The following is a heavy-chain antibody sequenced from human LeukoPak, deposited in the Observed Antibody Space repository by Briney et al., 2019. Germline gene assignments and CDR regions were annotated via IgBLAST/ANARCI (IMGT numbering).Heavy chain of an antibody. V-gene: IGHV3-33*01. CDR3: ARDFDTSGHYLLDY. CDR1: GFTFIYYG. CDR2: MWSNGYSR. J-gene: IGHJ4*02. Sequence: PGGSLRLSCTASGFTFIYYGMHWVRQAPGKGLEWVAVMWSNGYSRYYADSVKGRFTISRDNSKNTLYLEMNSLRAEDTAVYSCARDFDTSGHYLLDYWGQGTLVSVSS. D-gene: IGHD3-22*01.